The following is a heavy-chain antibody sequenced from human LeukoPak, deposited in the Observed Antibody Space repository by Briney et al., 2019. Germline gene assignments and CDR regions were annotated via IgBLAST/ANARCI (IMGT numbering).Heavy chain of an antibody. CDR3: ARSQEDFWSGYRFDY. V-gene: IGHV1-2*02. J-gene: IGHJ4*02. Sequence: ASVKVSCKASGYTFTGYYMHWVRQAPGQGPEWMGWINPNSGGTNYAQKFQGRVTMTRDTSISTAYMELSRLRSDDTAVYYCARSQEDFWSGYRFDYWGQGTLVTVSS. D-gene: IGHD3-3*01. CDR2: INPNSGGT. CDR1: GYTFTGYY.